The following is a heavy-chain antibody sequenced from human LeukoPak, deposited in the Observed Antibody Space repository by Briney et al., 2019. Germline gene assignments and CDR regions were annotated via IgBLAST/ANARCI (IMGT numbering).Heavy chain of an antibody. Sequence: PGGSLRLSCAASGFTFSSYWMSWVRQAPGKGLEWVANIKEDGNEKYSVDSVKGRFIISRDNARNSLYLQMNSLRAEDTAVYYCARIGYSSSSVDYWGQGTLVTVSS. CDR1: GFTFSSYW. CDR3: ARIGYSSSSVDY. D-gene: IGHD6-6*01. CDR2: IKEDGNEK. V-gene: IGHV3-7*01. J-gene: IGHJ4*02.